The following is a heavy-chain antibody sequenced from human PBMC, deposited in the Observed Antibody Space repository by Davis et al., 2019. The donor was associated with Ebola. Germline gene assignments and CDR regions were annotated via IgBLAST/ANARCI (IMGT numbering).Heavy chain of an antibody. V-gene: IGHV3-73*01. CDR1: GFTFSGSA. CDR3: TGSSSSGPDY. Sequence: LGGSLRLSCAASGFTFSGSAMHWVRQASGKGLEWVGRIRSKANSYATAYAASVKGRFTISRDDSKNTAYLQMNSLKTEDTAVYYCTGSSSSGPDYWGQGTLVTVSS. CDR2: IRSKANSYAT. J-gene: IGHJ4*02. D-gene: IGHD6-6*01.